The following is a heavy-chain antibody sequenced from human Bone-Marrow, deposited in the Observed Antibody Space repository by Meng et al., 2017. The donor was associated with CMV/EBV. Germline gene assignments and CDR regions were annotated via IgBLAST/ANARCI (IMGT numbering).Heavy chain of an antibody. D-gene: IGHD6-13*01. CDR2: ISYDGSDK. CDR3: ATAPRIAIPTTSSSYFFDQ. CDR1: RFTFSSYP. Sequence: GESLKISCAASRFTFSSYPMHWVRQAPGKGLEWVAVISYDGSDKYYPDSVKGRFTISRDNSKNTLYLQMNSLRAEDTAVYYCATAPRIAIPTTSSSYFFDQWGQGTLVTVSS. V-gene: IGHV3-30-3*01. J-gene: IGHJ4*02.